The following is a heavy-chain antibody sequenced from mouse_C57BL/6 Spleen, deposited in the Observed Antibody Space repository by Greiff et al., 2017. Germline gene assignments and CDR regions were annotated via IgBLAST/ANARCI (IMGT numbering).Heavy chain of an antibody. CDR1: GFTFSDYY. V-gene: IGHV5-16*01. Sequence: EVNVVESEGGLVQPGSSMKLSCTASGFTFSDYYMAWVRQVPEKGLEWVANINYDGSSTYYLDSLKSRFIISRDNAKNILYLQMSSLKSEDTATYYCARATWYFDYWGQGTTLTVSS. CDR3: ARATWYFDY. CDR2: INYDGSST. J-gene: IGHJ2*01.